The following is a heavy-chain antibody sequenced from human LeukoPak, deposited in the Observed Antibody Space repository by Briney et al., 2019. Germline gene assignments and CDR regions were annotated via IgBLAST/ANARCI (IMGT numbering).Heavy chain of an antibody. Sequence: GGSLRLSCAASGFSFSSYAMNWVRQAPGKGLEWVSYISSSSSTIYYADSVKGRFTISRDNAKNSLYLQMNSLGDEDTAVYYCASGVIVVVPAAKDSFDYWGQGTLVTVSS. CDR2: ISSSSSTI. V-gene: IGHV3-48*02. J-gene: IGHJ4*02. CDR1: GFSFSSYA. D-gene: IGHD2-2*01. CDR3: ASGVIVVVPAAKDSFDY.